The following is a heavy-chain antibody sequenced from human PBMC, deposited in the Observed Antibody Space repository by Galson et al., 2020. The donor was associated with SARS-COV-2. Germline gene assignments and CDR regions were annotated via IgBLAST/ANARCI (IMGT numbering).Heavy chain of an antibody. J-gene: IGHJ4*02. Sequence: PGGSLRLSCAASGFKFSNKWMSWVRQAPGKGLQWVANIQQDGSDRYYVDSVKGRFTISSDYAKNSVFLQMNNLSADDTAVYYCARDEDGYNDFWGQGTLVAVSS. CDR3: ARDEDGYNDF. CDR2: IQQDGSDR. V-gene: IGHV3-7*01. CDR1: GFKFSNKW. D-gene: IGHD5-18*01.